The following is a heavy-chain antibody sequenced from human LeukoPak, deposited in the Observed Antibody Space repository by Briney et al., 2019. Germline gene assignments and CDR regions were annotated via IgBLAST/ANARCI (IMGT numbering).Heavy chain of an antibody. Sequence: HPGGSLRLSCVASGLTVSANYMTWVRQAPGGGLDWVSVMYSGGYTYYADSVKGRFTISRDNSKNTVYLQMNSLRVEDSAVYYCARDRRYCSGDNCYSGVDYWGQGTRVIVSS. CDR3: ARDRRYCSGDNCYSGVDY. D-gene: IGHD2-15*01. J-gene: IGHJ4*02. V-gene: IGHV3-53*01. CDR2: MYSGGYT. CDR1: GLTVSANY.